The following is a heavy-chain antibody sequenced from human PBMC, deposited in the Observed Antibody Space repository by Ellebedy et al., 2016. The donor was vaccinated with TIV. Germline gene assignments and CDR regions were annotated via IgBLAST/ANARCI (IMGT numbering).Heavy chain of an antibody. CDR2: IKQDGTEE. J-gene: IGHJ4*02. Sequence: GESLKISCAASGFTFPTYWMNWVRQAPGKGLEWVANIKQDGTEENYVDSVRGRFTISRDNTKNTLSLYMSSLRDEDTAFYYCARGISDYGDFKLDSWGQGTLVTVSS. D-gene: IGHD4-17*01. CDR1: GFTFPTYW. CDR3: ARGISDYGDFKLDS. V-gene: IGHV3-7*03.